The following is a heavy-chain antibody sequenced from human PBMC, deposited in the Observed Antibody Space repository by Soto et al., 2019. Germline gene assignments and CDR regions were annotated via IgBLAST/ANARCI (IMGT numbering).Heavy chain of an antibody. CDR1: GFTFSSYS. Sequence: EVQLVESGGGLVKPGGSLRLSCAASGFTFSSYSMNWVRQAPGKGLEWVSSISSSSSYIYYADSVKGQFTISRDSAKNSLYLQMNSLRAEDTAVYYCAVDFCSGYYPRSATTRFDYWGQGTLVTVSS. J-gene: IGHJ4*02. V-gene: IGHV3-21*01. D-gene: IGHD3-3*01. CDR3: AVDFCSGYYPRSATTRFDY. CDR2: ISSSSSYI.